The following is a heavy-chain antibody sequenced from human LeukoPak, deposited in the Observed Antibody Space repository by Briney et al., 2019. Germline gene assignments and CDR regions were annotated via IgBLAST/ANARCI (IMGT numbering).Heavy chain of an antibody. V-gene: IGHV3-21*01. Sequence: GGSLRLSCAASGFTFSSYSMNWVRQAPGKGLEWVSSISSSSSYIYYADSVKGRFTISRDNAENSLYLQMNSLRAEDTAVYYCASAVTAIGSGMDVWGQGTTVTVSS. CDR3: ASAVTAIGSGMDV. CDR1: GFTFSSYS. J-gene: IGHJ6*02. CDR2: ISSSSSYI. D-gene: IGHD2-21*02.